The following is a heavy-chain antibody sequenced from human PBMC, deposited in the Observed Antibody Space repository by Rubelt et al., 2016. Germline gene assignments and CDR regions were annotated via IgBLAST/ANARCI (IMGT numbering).Heavy chain of an antibody. J-gene: IGHJ4*02. CDR3: VRVLVARPDYLDY. V-gene: IGHV4-39*07. Sequence: QLQLQESGPGLVKPSETLSLTCTVSGGSISSSSYYWGWIRQPPGKGLEWIGSIYYSGRTYYNPSLNSRVAISLDTSKNHCPLKPTCGTATDTVRYDCVRVLVARPDYLDYWGQGTLVAVSS. CDR1: GGSISSSSYY. CDR2: IYYSGRT. D-gene: IGHD6-6*01.